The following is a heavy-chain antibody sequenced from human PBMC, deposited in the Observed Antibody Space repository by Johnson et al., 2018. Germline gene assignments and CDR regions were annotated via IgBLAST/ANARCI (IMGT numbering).Heavy chain of an antibody. CDR1: GLKFDDYA. Sequence: VQPVESGGGLVQPGRSXRLSCAASGLKFDDYAMHWVRQAPGKGLQWVSGISWNSGAIGYADSIKGRFTISRDNSKNSLYLQKNSLTPEDTALYYWARGRGGGKYDFWAGYSGKMDVWGKGTTVTVS. CDR3: ARGRGGGKYDFWAGYSGKMDV. V-gene: IGHV3-9*01. CDR2: ISWNSGAI. J-gene: IGHJ6*03. D-gene: IGHD3-3*01.